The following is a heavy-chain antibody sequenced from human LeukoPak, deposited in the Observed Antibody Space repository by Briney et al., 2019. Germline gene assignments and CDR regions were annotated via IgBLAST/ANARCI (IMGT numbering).Heavy chain of an antibody. Sequence: GGSLRLSCGASGFTFSSYSMNWVRQAPGKGLEWVSSISSSSSYIHYADSVKGRFTISRDNAKNSLYLQMNSLRAEDTAVYYCASILKSANADYWGQGTLVTVSS. CDR2: ISSSSSYI. V-gene: IGHV3-21*01. CDR3: ASILKSANADY. CDR1: GFTFSSYS. J-gene: IGHJ4*02. D-gene: IGHD4/OR15-4a*01.